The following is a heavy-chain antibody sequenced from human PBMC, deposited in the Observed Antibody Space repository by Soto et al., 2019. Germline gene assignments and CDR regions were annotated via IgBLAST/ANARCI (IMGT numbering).Heavy chain of an antibody. D-gene: IGHD3-22*01. CDR3: ALDTNYYDGSGYYDTFDI. CDR2: INKDGSLM. J-gene: IGHJ3*02. V-gene: IGHV3-7*04. CDR1: GVTLSNYW. Sequence: EVQLVQSGGALVQPGGSLRLSCAASGVTLSNYWMVWARQTPGKGLEWVANINKDGSLMYYVDSVEGRFIISRDNAKHTLSLEINSVRADDTAVYYCALDTNYYDGSGYYDTFDIWGPATRVTVSS.